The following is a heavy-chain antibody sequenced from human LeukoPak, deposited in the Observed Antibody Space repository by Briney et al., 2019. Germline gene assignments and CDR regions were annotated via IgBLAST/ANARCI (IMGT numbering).Heavy chain of an antibody. V-gene: IGHV1-8*01. D-gene: IGHD1-26*01. CDR3: AVGGWELLRRSSYFDY. CDR2: MNPNSGNT. CDR1: GYTFTSYH. Sequence: ASVNVSCKASGYTFTSYHINWVRQATGQGLEWVGWMNPNSGNTGYAQKFQGRVTMTRNTSISTAYMELSSVRSEDTAVYYCAVGGWELLRRSSYFDYWGQGTLVTVSS. J-gene: IGHJ4*02.